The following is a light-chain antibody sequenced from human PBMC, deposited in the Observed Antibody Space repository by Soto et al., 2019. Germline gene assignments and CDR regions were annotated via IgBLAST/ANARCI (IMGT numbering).Light chain of an antibody. Sequence: DIQLTQSPSFLSASVGDRVTITCRASQGISSYLAWYQQKPGKAPKLLIYAASTLQSGVPSRFSGSGSGTEFTLTISSLQPEDFATYYCQQLNRLGFGPGTKVDIK. CDR2: AAS. CDR3: QQLNRLG. CDR1: QGISSY. V-gene: IGKV1-9*01. J-gene: IGKJ3*01.